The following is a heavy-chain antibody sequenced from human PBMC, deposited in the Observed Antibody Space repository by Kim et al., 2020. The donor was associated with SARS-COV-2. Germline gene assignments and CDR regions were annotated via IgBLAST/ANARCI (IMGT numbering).Heavy chain of an antibody. CDR2: IDPSDSYT. Sequence: GESLKISCKGSGYSFTSYWISWVRQMPGKGLEWMGRIDPSDSYTNYSPSFQGHVTISADKSISTAYLQWSSLKASDTAMYYCARHIEYSGAAAMYGYWGQGTLVTVSS. CDR1: GYSFTSYW. J-gene: IGHJ4*02. CDR3: ARHIEYSGAAAMYGY. V-gene: IGHV5-10-1*01. D-gene: IGHD2-2*01.